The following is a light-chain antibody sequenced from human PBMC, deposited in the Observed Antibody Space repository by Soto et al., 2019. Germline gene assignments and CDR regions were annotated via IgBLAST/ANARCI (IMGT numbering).Light chain of an antibody. V-gene: IGLV8-61*01. CDR1: SGSVSTSYY. CDR3: VLYMGSGIGV. CDR2: STN. Sequence: QAVVTQEPSFSVSPGGTVTLTCGLSSGSVSTSYYPSWYQKTPGQAPRTLIYSTNTRSSGVTDRFSGSILGNKAALTIAGGQADDASDYSCVLYMGSGIGVFGGGTKLTVL. J-gene: IGLJ2*01.